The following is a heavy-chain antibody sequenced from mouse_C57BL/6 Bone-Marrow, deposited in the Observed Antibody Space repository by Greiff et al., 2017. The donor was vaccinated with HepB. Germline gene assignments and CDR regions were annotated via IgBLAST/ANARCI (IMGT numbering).Heavy chain of an antibody. Sequence: VQLQQSGAELVKPGASVKISCKASGYAFSSYWMNWVKQRPGKGLEWIGQIYPGDGDTTYNGKFKGKATLTADKSSSTAYMQLSSLTSEDSAVYFCARLGRGWYFDVWGTGTTVTVSS. V-gene: IGHV1-80*01. D-gene: IGHD3-1*01. J-gene: IGHJ1*03. CDR1: GYAFSSYW. CDR3: ARLGRGWYFDV. CDR2: IYPGDGDT.